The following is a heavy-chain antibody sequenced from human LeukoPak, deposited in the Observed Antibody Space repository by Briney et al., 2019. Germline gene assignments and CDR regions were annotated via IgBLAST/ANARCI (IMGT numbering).Heavy chain of an antibody. J-gene: IGHJ4*02. Sequence: SETLSLTCAVYGGSFSGYYWSWIRQPPGKGLEWIGEINHSGSTNYNLSLKSRVTISVDMSKNQFSLKLSSVTAADTAVYYCAITRRSSSSFDYWGQGTLVTVSS. D-gene: IGHD6-6*01. CDR2: INHSGST. CDR1: GGSFSGYY. CDR3: AITRRSSSSFDY. V-gene: IGHV4-34*01.